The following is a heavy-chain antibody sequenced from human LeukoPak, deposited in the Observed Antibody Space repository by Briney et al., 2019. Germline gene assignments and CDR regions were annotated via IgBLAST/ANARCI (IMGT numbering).Heavy chain of an antibody. CDR2: ISYDGSNK. D-gene: IGHD3-10*01. J-gene: IGHJ4*02. CDR3: ARAADYYASGIFY. Sequence: PGGSLRLSCAASGFTFSTYGMHWVRQAPGKGLEWVALISYDGSNKYYADSVKGRFTISRDNSKNTLYLQMNSLRAEDTAVYYCARAADYYASGIFYWGQGTLVTVSS. V-gene: IGHV3-30*03. CDR1: GFTFSTYG.